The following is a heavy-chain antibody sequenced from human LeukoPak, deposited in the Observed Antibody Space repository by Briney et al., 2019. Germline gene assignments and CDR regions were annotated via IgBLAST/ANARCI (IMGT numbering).Heavy chain of an antibody. CDR3: ARGANRVFDY. CDR1: GDSVSSSTDA. CDR2: TYYRSKSYN. D-gene: IGHD1-14*01. J-gene: IGHJ4*02. Sequence: RSETLSLTCAISGDSVSSSTDAWNWIRQSPSRGLEWLGRTYYRSKSYNDYAVSVESRITINPDTSKNQFSLQLNSVTPEDTAVYYCARGANRVFDYWGQGTLVTVSS. V-gene: IGHV6-1*01.